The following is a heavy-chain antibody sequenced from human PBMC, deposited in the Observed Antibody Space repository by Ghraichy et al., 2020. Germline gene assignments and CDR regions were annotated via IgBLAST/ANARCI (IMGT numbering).Heavy chain of an antibody. CDR2: IYYSGST. CDR3: ARVPGTTVDY. D-gene: IGHD1-7*01. V-gene: IGHV4-39*07. J-gene: IGHJ4*02. CDR1: GVSIGNSNFY. Sequence: SETLSLTCSVSGVSIGNSNFYWGWIRQPPGKGLEWIGHIYYSGSTYYNPSLKSRVTISADTSKNQFSLKLRSVTAADTAFYYCARVPGTTVDYWGQGILVTVSS.